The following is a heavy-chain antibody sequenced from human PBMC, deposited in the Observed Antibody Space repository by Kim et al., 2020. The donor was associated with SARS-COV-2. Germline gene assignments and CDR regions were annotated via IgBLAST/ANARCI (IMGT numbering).Heavy chain of an antibody. CDR3: AKDSVYSSGRGDAFDI. Sequence: GGSLRLSCAASGFTFDDYAMHWVRQAPGKGLEWVSLISGDGGSTYYADSVKGRFTISRDNSKNSLYLQMNSLRTEDTALYYCAKDSVYSSGRGDAFDIWGQGTMVTVSS. D-gene: IGHD6-19*01. CDR1: GFTFDDYA. J-gene: IGHJ3*02. CDR2: ISGDGGST. V-gene: IGHV3-43*02.